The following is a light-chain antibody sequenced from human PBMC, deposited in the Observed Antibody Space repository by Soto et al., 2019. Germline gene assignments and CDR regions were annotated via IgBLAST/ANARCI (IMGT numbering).Light chain of an antibody. CDR2: LEGSGSY. CDR1: SGHSSYI. J-gene: IGLJ2*01. Sequence: PVLTQSSSASASLGSSVKLTCTLSSGHSSYIIAWHQQQPGKAPRYLMKLEGSGSYNKGSGVPDRFSGSSSGADRYLTISNLQSEDEADYYCETWDSNTLVFGGGTKLTVL. CDR3: ETWDSNTLV. V-gene: IGLV4-60*03.